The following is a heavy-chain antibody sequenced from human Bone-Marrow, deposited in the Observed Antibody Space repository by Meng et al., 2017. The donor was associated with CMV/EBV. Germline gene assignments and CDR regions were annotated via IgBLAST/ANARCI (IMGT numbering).Heavy chain of an antibody. D-gene: IGHD2/OR15-2a*01. CDR2: INPKSYDT. J-gene: IGHJ6*01. CDR3: VRVSVSRRSLPFYFYAMDV. CDR1: EYNFNAYY. Sequence: ASVKVSCKTSEYNFNAYYIHWVRRAPGQGLEWMGWINPKSYDTKYAEKFQGRVTMTRDTSIDTAYMDLSSLTPDDTAMYYCVRVSVSRRSLPFYFYAMDVWGQGTTVTVSS. V-gene: IGHV1-2*02.